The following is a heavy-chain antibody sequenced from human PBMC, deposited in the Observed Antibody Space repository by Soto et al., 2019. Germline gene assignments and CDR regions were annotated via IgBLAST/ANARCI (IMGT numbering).Heavy chain of an antibody. Sequence: QVQLVQSGAEVKKPGSSVKVSCKASGGTFGSYAISWVRQAPGQGLEWMGGIIPIPGTANYAHKLQGRVRIAADESTSTAYMELSSLRSEDTAVYYCARSQGSSTSLEIYYYYYYGMDVWGQGTTVTVSS. CDR3: ARSQGSSTSLEIYYYYYYGMDV. V-gene: IGHV1-69*01. CDR2: IIPIPGTA. CDR1: GGTFGSYA. J-gene: IGHJ6*02. D-gene: IGHD2-2*01.